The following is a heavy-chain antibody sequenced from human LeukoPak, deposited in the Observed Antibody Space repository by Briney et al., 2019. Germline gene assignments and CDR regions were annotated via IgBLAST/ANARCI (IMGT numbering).Heavy chain of an antibody. CDR3: ASPLYCNSASCYDI. V-gene: IGHV4-31*03. J-gene: IGHJ3*02. D-gene: IGHD2-2*01. Sequence: SQTLPLTCTVSGGPVRSGGSYWTWIRQHPGKGLEWIGCIYSSGSTQYNPSLKSRLSISADTSKSQFSLKLSSVTAADTAVYYCASPLYCNSASCYDIWGQGTMVTVSS. CDR2: IYSSGST. CDR1: GGPVRSGGSY.